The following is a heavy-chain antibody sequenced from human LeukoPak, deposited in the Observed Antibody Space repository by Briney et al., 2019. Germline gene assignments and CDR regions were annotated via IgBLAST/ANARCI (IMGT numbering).Heavy chain of an antibody. J-gene: IGHJ4*02. CDR2: IYYSGST. V-gene: IGHV4-39*07. CDR1: GGSISSSSYY. CDR3: ARVGTMVRGADY. Sequence: PSETLSLTCTVSGGSISSSSYYWGWIRQPPGKGLEWIGSIYYSGSTYYNPSLKSRVTISVDTSKNQFSLKLSSVTAADTAVYYCARVGTMVRGADYWGQGTLVTVSS. D-gene: IGHD3-10*01.